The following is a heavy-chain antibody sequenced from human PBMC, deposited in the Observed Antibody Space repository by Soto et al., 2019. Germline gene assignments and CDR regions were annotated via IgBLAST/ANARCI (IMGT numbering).Heavy chain of an antibody. J-gene: IGHJ6*02. D-gene: IGHD4-17*01. V-gene: IGHV3-30*18. CDR3: AKDLPYGDNGVDGMDV. Sequence: GGSLRLSCAASGFTFSNYGMHWVRQAPGKGLEWVAVISHDGNNKYYADSVKGRFTISRDNSKNTLYLQMNSLRPEDTALYYCAKDLPYGDNGVDGMDVWGQGTTVTVSS. CDR2: ISHDGNNK. CDR1: GFTFSNYG.